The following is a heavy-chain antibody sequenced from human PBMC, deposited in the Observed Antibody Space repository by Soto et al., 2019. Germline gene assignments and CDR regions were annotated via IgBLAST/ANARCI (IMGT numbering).Heavy chain of an antibody. V-gene: IGHV4-31*03. CDR2: IYYSGST. J-gene: IGHJ4*02. Sequence: QVQLQESGPGLVKPSQTLSLTCTVSGGSISSGGYYWNWIRQHPGKGLEWIGYIYYSGSTYYNPSLKRRVTISLEPSKNQFSLKMNQVTDADTAASYGARAPLTWGQGTLVTVSS. CDR1: GGSISSGGYY. CDR3: ARAPLT.